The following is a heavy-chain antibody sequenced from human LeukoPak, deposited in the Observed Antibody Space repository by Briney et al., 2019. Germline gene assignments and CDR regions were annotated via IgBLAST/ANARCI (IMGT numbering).Heavy chain of an antibody. J-gene: IGHJ3*02. V-gene: IGHV3-30*03. D-gene: IGHD6-6*01. CDR3: ARDIPLYSSSDAFDI. Sequence: PGGSLRLSCAASGFTFSSYGMYWVRQAPGKGLEWVAVISYDGSNKYYADSVKGRFTISRDNSKNTLYLQMNSLRAEDTAVYYCARDIPLYSSSDAFDIWGQGTMVTVSS. CDR2: ISYDGSNK. CDR1: GFTFSSYG.